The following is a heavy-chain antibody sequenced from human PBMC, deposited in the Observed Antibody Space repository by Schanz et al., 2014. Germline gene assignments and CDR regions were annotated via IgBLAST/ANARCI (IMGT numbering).Heavy chain of an antibody. CDR2: INHGGST. CDR1: GGSVSSGGYY. D-gene: IGHD4-17*01. CDR3: ARDRGHGDLPGDI. V-gene: IGHV4-31*03. J-gene: IGHJ3*02. Sequence: QVQLQESGPGLVKPSQTLSLTCTVSGGSVSSGGYYWSWIRQPPGKGLEWIAEINHGGSTYYNPSLKSRVTISVDTSKNQFSLNLSSATAADTAVYYCARDRGHGDLPGDIWGQGTMVTVSS.